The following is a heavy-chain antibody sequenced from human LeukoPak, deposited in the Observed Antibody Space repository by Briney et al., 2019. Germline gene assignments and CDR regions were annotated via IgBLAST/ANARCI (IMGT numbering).Heavy chain of an antibody. V-gene: IGHV1-69*06. J-gene: IGHJ3*02. CDR3: ARFGLGKHIEVAGIPFDI. Sequence: ASVKVSCKASGGTFSSYAISWVRQAPGQGLEWMGGIIPIFGTANYAQKFQGRVTITADKSTSTAYMELRSLRSDDTAVYYCARFGLGKHIEVAGIPFDIWGQGTMVTVSS. CDR2: IIPIFGTA. D-gene: IGHD6-19*01. CDR1: GGTFSSYA.